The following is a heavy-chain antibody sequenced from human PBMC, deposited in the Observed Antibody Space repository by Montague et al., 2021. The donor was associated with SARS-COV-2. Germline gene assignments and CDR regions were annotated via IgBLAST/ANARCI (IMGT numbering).Heavy chain of an antibody. CDR1: GGSISSYY. CDR3: ARSTFYSSGWWDNWYFDL. CDR2: FYTTGST. D-gene: IGHD6-19*01. V-gene: IGHV4-4*07. Sequence: TLSLTCTVSGGSISSYYWSWIRQPAGKGLEWIGRFYTTGSTNYNPSLKSRVTMSVDTSKNQFSLKLSSVTAADTAMYYCARSTFYSSGWWDNWYFDLWGRGTLVTVSS. J-gene: IGHJ2*01.